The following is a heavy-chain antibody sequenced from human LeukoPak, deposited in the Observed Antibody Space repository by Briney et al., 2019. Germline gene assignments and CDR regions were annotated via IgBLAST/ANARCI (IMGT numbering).Heavy chain of an antibody. D-gene: IGHD3-10*01. CDR1: GGSISSYY. Sequence: SETLSLTCTVSGGSISSYYWSWIRQPPGKGLEWIGYIYYSGSTNYNPSLKSRVTISVDTSKNQFSLKLSSVTAADTAVYYCARVAYYGSGSYYRRHFGYWGQGTLVTVSS. CDR3: ARVAYYGSGSYYRRHFGY. J-gene: IGHJ4*02. V-gene: IGHV4-59*01. CDR2: IYYSGST.